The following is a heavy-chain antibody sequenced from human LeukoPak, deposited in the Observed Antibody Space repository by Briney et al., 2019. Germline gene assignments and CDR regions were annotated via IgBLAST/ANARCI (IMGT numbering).Heavy chain of an antibody. J-gene: IGHJ4*02. V-gene: IGHV3-7*01. Sequence: PGGSLRLSCAASGFTFSSYWMSWVRQAPGKGLEWVANIQRDGCEFYYMDSLRGRFAISRDNAKNSLYLQMNSLRVEDTAVYYCAMSPDGFDYWGQGTLVTVSS. CDR2: IQRDGCEF. CDR1: GFTFSSYW. CDR3: AMSPDGFDY.